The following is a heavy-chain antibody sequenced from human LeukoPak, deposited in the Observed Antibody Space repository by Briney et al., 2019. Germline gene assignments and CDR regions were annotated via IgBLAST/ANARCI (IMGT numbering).Heavy chain of an antibody. CDR1: GFTFSSYS. D-gene: IGHD5-24*01. Sequence: GGSMRLSSAAYGFTFSSYSMNWVRQAPGKGLEWVSSIGSSNSYIYYADSVKGRFTISRDNAKNSLYLQMNSLRAEDTAVYYCAREMGLWGQGTLVTVSS. J-gene: IGHJ4*02. CDR3: AREMGL. CDR2: IGSSNSYI. V-gene: IGHV3-21*04.